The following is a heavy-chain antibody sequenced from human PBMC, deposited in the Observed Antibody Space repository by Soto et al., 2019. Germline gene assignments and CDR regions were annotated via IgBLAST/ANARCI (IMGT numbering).Heavy chain of an antibody. CDR3: ARESYGSGSTWGYYYYGMDV. J-gene: IGHJ6*02. Sequence: ASVKLSCEASGYTFTGYYMHWVRQATGQGLEWMGWINPNSGGTNYAQKFQGWVTMTRDTSISTAYMELSRLRSDDTAVYYCARESYGSGSTWGYYYYGMDVWGQGTTVTVSS. V-gene: IGHV1-2*04. D-gene: IGHD3-10*01. CDR2: INPNSGGT. CDR1: GYTFTGYY.